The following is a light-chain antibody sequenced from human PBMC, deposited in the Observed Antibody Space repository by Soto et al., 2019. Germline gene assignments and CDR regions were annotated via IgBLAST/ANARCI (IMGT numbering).Light chain of an antibody. J-gene: IGLJ1*01. Sequence: QSVLTQPASVSGSPGQSITISCTGTSSDVGGYNYVSWYQQHPGNAPKLMIYDVSNRPSGISNRFSGSKSGNTASLTISGLQAEDEADYFCISYTRSSTDVFGTGTKLTVL. CDR1: SSDVGGYNY. V-gene: IGLV2-14*01. CDR3: ISYTRSSTDV. CDR2: DVS.